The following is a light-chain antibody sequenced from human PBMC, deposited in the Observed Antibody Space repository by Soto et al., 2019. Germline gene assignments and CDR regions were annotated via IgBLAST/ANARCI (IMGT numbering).Light chain of an antibody. Sequence: QSALTQPRSVSGYPRQSVTISCTGSSSDVGGYNYVSRYQQHPSKAPQLIIYDVSKRPSGVPDRFSGSKSGNTASLTISGHQAEVEADYYCCSYAGSYTFVFGTGTNVTVL. V-gene: IGLV2-11*01. CDR3: CSYAGSYTFV. CDR2: DVS. CDR1: SSDVGGYNY. J-gene: IGLJ1*01.